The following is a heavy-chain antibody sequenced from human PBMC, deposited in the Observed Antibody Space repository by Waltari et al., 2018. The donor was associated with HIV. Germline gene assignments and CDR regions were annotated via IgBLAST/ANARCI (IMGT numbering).Heavy chain of an antibody. CDR3: ARGWLRDYFDY. CDR2: TYYTSKLFY. D-gene: IGHD5-12*01. CDR1: GDSVSRNGGA. J-gene: IGHJ4*02. V-gene: IGHV6-1*01. Sequence: VQLQQSGPGLVKASQTLSLTCAISGDSVSRNGGAWNWIRQSPSRGLEWLGRTYYTSKLFYDYAVSVKSRITINPDTSKNHFSLQLNSVTLEDTAVYVCARGWLRDYFDYWGQGTLVTVSS.